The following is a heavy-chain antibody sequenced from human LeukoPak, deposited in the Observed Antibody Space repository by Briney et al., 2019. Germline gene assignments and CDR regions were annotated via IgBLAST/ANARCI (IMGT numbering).Heavy chain of an antibody. CDR1: GGSISRYS. V-gene: IGHV4-4*08. D-gene: IGHD6-6*01. J-gene: IGHJ6*02. CDR2: IYNTGST. CDR3: AREGSSLDV. Sequence: SETLSLTCTVSGGSISRYSWSWIRQPPGKGLEWIGYIYNTGSTDYNPSLKSRVSISVDTSQNQVSLKLSSVTAADTAIYYCAREGSSLDVWGQGTTVTVSS.